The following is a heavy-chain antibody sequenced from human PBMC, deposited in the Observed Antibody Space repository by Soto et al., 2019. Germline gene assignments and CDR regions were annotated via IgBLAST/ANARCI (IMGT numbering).Heavy chain of an antibody. Sequence: QVQLVQSGAEVKKPGSSVKVSCKASGGTFSSYAISWVRQAPGQGLEWMGGIIPIFGTANYAQKFQGRVTITADESTSTAYMERSSLRSEDTAVYYCARAGFPIDYYDSSGYYWGYFDYWGQGTLVTVSS. CDR3: ARAGFPIDYYDSSGYYWGYFDY. V-gene: IGHV1-69*01. CDR2: IIPIFGTA. CDR1: GGTFSSYA. D-gene: IGHD3-22*01. J-gene: IGHJ4*02.